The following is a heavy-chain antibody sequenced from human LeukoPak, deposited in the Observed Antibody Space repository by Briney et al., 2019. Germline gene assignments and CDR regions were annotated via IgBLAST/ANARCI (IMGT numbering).Heavy chain of an antibody. Sequence: ASVKVSCKVSGYTLTELFMHWVRQAPGKGLEGLGGFDAEDGETIYAQKFQGRVTMTEDTSTDTAYMELSSLRSEDTAVYYCASPRIGGVIQFDYWGQGTLVTVSS. J-gene: IGHJ4*02. CDR1: GYTLTELF. V-gene: IGHV1-24*01. CDR3: ASPRIGGVIQFDY. CDR2: FDAEDGET. D-gene: IGHD3-16*02.